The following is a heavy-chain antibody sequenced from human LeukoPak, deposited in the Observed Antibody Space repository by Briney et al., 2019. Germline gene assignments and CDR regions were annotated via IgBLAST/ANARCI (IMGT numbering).Heavy chain of an antibody. CDR1: GFTFSSYS. V-gene: IGHV3-21*01. D-gene: IGHD3-10*01. Sequence: GGSLRLSCAASGFTFSSYSMNWVRQAPGKGLEWVSSISSSSSYIYYADSVKGRFTISRDNAKYSLYLQMNSLRAEDTAVYYCARDQGLLWFGELSRAFDIWGQGTMVTVSS. CDR2: ISSSSSYI. J-gene: IGHJ3*02. CDR3: ARDQGLLWFGELSRAFDI.